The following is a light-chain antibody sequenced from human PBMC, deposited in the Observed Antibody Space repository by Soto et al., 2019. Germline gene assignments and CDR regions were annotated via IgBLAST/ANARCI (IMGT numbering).Light chain of an antibody. CDR3: QQYASLPIT. Sequence: DIQITQSPSSLSASVGDRVTITCRASQSISSYLNWYRQKPGKAPKLLIYAASSLQSGVLSMFSGSGSGTDFTLTISSLQPDDVATDYCQQYASLPITFGQGTRLEIK. CDR1: QSISSY. CDR2: AAS. J-gene: IGKJ5*01. V-gene: IGKV1-39*01.